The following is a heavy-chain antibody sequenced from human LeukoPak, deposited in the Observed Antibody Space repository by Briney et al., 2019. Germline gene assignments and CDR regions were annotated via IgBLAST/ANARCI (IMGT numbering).Heavy chain of an antibody. D-gene: IGHD3-10*01. Sequence: SQTLSLTCAISGDSVSSNSVAWSWIRQSPSRGLEWLGRTYYRSKWHSYYAPSVKSRITINPDTSKNQFSLQLKSVTPEDTAVYYCTRMVGLVSDFWGQGTLVTVSS. CDR1: GDSVSSNSVA. CDR2: TYYRSKWHS. V-gene: IGHV6-1*01. J-gene: IGHJ4*02. CDR3: TRMVGLVSDF.